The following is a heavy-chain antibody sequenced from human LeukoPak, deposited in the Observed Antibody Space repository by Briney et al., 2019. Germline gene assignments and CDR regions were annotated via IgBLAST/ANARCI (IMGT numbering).Heavy chain of an antibody. Sequence: MSSETLSLTCTVSGCSISSSSYYWGWIRQPPGKGLEWIGSIYYSGSTYYNPSRDSRVTISVDTTNNQFSLKLSSVTAADTAVYYCARHRITMVRGVMPRRDYWGQGTLVTVSS. J-gene: IGHJ4*02. CDR3: ARHRITMVRGVMPRRDY. D-gene: IGHD3-10*01. V-gene: IGHV4-39*01. CDR1: GCSISSSSYY. CDR2: IYYSGST.